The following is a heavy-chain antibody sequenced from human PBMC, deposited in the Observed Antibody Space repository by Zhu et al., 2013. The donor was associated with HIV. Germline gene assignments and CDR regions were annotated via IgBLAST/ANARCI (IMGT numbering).Heavy chain of an antibody. CDR1: GYTFTTYG. CDR2: ISGYNDSA. V-gene: IGHV1-18*04. D-gene: IGHD3-10*01. Sequence: QVQLVQSGAEVKRPGASVRVSCKASGYTFTTYGISWVRQAPGQGLEWMGWISGYNDSANYAQKFQGRVIMTTDTSTTTSYMDLRSLRSDDTAVYYCARGILFRLGAYFDYWGQGTLVTVSS. CDR3: ARGILFRLGAYFDY. J-gene: IGHJ4*02.